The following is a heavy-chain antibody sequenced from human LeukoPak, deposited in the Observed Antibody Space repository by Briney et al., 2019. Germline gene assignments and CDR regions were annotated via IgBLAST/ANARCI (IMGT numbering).Heavy chain of an antibody. V-gene: IGHV3-48*03. J-gene: IGHJ4*02. CDR3: ARDARWGKGGAAY. CDR1: GFTFSSYE. CDR2: ISSSGSTI. Sequence: GGSLRLSCAASGFTFSSYEMNWVRQAPGKGLEWVSYISSSGSTIYYADSVKGRFTISRDNAKNPLYLQMNSLRAEDTAVYYCARDARWGKGGAAYWGQGTLVTVSS. D-gene: IGHD3-16*01.